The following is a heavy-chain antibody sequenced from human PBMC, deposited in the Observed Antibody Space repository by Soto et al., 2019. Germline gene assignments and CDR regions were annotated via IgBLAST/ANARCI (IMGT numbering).Heavy chain of an antibody. J-gene: IGHJ5*02. D-gene: IGHD6-13*01. CDR1: GFTFSSYA. CDR3: ARDLYSSSCGFDP. Sequence: GGSLRLSCAASGFTFSSYAMSWVRQAPGKGLEWVSAISGSGASTYYADSVKGRFTISRDNSENTLYVQMNSLRAEDTAVYYCARDLYSSSCGFDPWGQGTLVTVSS. CDR2: ISGSGAST. V-gene: IGHV3-23*01.